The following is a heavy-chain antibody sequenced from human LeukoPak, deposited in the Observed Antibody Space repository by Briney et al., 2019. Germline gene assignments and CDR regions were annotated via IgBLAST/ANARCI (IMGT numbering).Heavy chain of an antibody. CDR2: IYYSGST. CDR3: AREGIAAAGTDFDY. V-gene: IGHV4-30-4*01. D-gene: IGHD6-13*01. J-gene: IGHJ4*02. CDR1: GGSISSGDYY. Sequence: SETLSLTCTVSGGSISSGDYYWSWIRQPPGKGLEWIGYIYYSGSTYYNPSLTSRVTISVDTSTNQFSLKLSSVTAADTAVYYCAREGIAAAGTDFDYWGQGTLVTVSS.